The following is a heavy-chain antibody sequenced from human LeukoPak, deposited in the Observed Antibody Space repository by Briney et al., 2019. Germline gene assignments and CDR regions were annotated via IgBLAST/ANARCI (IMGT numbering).Heavy chain of an antibody. V-gene: IGHV3-30*03. CDR3: ALPMEQWLVSDY. Sequence: GGSLRLSCAASGFTVSSYGMHWVRQAPGKGLEWVAVISYDGSNKYYADSVKGRLTICRDNSKNTLYLQLNSLRAEDTAVYYCALPMEQWLVSDYWGQGTLVTVSS. CDR2: ISYDGSNK. CDR1: GFTVSSYG. J-gene: IGHJ4*02. D-gene: IGHD6-19*01.